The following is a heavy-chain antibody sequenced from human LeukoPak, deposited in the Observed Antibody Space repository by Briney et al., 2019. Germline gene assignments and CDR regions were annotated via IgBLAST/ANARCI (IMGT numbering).Heavy chain of an antibody. D-gene: IGHD4-23*01. J-gene: IGHJ5*01. CDR1: GYTFTSYD. V-gene: IGHV1-8*03. CDR3: ARERDGGNNNWFDP. CDR2: MNPNSGNT. Sequence: ASEKVSCKASGYTFTSYDINWVRQATGQGLEWMGWMNPNSGNTGYAQKFQGRVTITRNTSISTAYMELSSLRSEDTAVYYCARERDGGNNNWFDPWGQGTLVTVSS.